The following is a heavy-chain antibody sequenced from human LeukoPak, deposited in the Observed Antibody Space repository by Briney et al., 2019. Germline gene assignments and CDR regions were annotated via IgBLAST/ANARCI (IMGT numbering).Heavy chain of an antibody. V-gene: IGHV1-69*05. Sequence: PEASVKVSCKASGGTFSSYAISWVRQAPGQGLEWMGGIIPIFGTANYAQKFQGRVTITTDESTSTAYMELSSLRSEDTAVYYCARAGPAAVYYHLDVWGKGTTVTVYS. CDR1: GGTFSSYA. D-gene: IGHD2-2*01. CDR3: ARAGPAAVYYHLDV. J-gene: IGHJ6*03. CDR2: IIPIFGTA.